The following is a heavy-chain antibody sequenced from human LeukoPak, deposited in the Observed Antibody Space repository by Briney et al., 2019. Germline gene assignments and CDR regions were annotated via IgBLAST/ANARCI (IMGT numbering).Heavy chain of an antibody. V-gene: IGHV3-23*01. Sequence: PGGSLRLSCAASGFSFSTHGMNWVRQAPGKGLEWVSGITPSSDSTYYAESVKGRFTISRDNSKNTVYLQVNSLRVEDTAVYYCAELGITMIGGVWGKGTTVTISS. CDR2: ITPSSDST. CDR1: GFSFSTHG. CDR3: AELGITMIGGV. D-gene: IGHD3-10*02. J-gene: IGHJ6*04.